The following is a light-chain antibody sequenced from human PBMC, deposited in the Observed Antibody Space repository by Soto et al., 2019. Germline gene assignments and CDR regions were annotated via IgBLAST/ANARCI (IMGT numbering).Light chain of an antibody. CDR3: SSFAVSNSFV. CDR2: EVN. Sequence: QSVLTQPPSASGSPGQSVTISCTGTSNDVGGYNYVSWYQQHPGKAPKLMIYEVNKRPSGVPDRFSGSKSGNTASLAVFGLQAEDEADYYCSSFAVSNSFVFGTGTKAPS. J-gene: IGLJ1*01. V-gene: IGLV2-8*01. CDR1: SNDVGGYNY.